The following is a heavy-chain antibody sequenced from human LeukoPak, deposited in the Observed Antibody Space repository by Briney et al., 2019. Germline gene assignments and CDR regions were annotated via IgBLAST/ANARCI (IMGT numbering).Heavy chain of an antibody. Sequence: SETLSLTCTVSGGSISNSGGFYWSWVRQHPGNGLEWIGFISYRGTTYYNPSLKSRVSLSVDTSKSQFSLRLSSVTDEDTAVYYCARISQSSGGFYYWGQGTLVTVSS. D-gene: IGHD2-15*01. CDR1: GGSISNSGGFY. CDR2: ISYRGTT. J-gene: IGHJ4*02. CDR3: ARISQSSGGFYY. V-gene: IGHV4-31*02.